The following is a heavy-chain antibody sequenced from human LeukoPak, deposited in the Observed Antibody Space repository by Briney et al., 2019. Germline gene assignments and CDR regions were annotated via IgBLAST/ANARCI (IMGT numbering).Heavy chain of an antibody. CDR2: IYHSGST. CDR3: AGSSGYYLNGAFDI. Sequence: SETLSLTCAVYGGSFSGYYWGWIRQPPGKGLEWIGSIYHSGSTYYNPSLKSRVTISVDTSKNQFSLKLSSVTAADTAVYYCAGSSGYYLNGAFDIWGQGTMVTVSS. V-gene: IGHV4-38-2*01. CDR1: GGSFSGYY. D-gene: IGHD3-22*01. J-gene: IGHJ3*02.